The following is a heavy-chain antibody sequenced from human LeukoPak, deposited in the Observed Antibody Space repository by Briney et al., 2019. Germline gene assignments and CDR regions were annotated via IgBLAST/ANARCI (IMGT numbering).Heavy chain of an antibody. CDR3: ARMMSGYDYFYYYYYMDV. CDR1: GGSISSGSYY. D-gene: IGHD5-12*01. Sequence: SETLSLTCTVSGGSISSGSYYWSWIRQPAGKRLEWIGRIYTSGSTNYNPSLKSRVTISVDTSKNQFSLKLSSVTAADTAVHYCARMMSGYDYFYYYYYMDVWGKGTTLTVSS. CDR2: IYTSGST. J-gene: IGHJ6*03. V-gene: IGHV4-61*02.